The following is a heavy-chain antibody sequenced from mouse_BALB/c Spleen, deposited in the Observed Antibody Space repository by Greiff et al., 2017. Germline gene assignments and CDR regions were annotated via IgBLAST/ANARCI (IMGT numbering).Heavy chain of an antibody. CDR1: GFTFSSYG. J-gene: IGHJ4*01. CDR2: INSNGGST. CDR3: ARESYYAMDY. Sequence: DVMLVESGGGLVQPGGSLKLSCAASGFTFSSYGMSWVRQTPDKRLELVATINSNGGSTYYPDSVKGRFTISRDNAKNTLYLQMSSLKSEDTAMYYCARESYYAMDYWGQGTSVTVSS. V-gene: IGHV5-6-3*01.